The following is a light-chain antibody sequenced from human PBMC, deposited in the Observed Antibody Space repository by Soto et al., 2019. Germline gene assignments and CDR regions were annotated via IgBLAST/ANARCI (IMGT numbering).Light chain of an antibody. Sequence: DIQMTQSPSSLSASVGDRVTITCRASQNIRNYLNWYQQKPGDAPKLLIYAASTLQGAVPSRFSGSGSGTDFTLTISSLQPEDFALYYCQQYTTSPFTFGPGTKVDVK. CDR2: AAS. J-gene: IGKJ3*01. CDR3: QQYTTSPFT. CDR1: QNIRNY. V-gene: IGKV1-39*01.